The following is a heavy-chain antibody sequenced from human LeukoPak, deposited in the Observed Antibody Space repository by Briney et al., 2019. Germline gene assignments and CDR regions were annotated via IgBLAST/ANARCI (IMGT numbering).Heavy chain of an antibody. J-gene: IGHJ4*02. CDR3: ARLNFGGLPDQEGY. Sequence: PGGSLRLSCAASGFTFSNYSMNWVRQAPGKGLEWVSSISSSSTYKYYADSVKGRFTISRDNAKNSLYLQMNSLRAEDTAMYYCARLNFGGLPDQEGYWGQGTLVTVSS. V-gene: IGHV3-21*01. CDR1: GFTFSNYS. D-gene: IGHD2-15*01. CDR2: ISSSSTYK.